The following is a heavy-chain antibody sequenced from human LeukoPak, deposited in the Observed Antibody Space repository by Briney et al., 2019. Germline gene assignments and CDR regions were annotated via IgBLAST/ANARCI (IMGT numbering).Heavy chain of an antibody. CDR3: ARDSRSCRSSDCRGDAFDI. CDR2: VKEDGSTQ. V-gene: IGHV3-7*01. D-gene: IGHD6-25*01. J-gene: IGHJ3*02. CDR1: GFTHSSYW. Sequence: GGSLRLSCAASGFTHSSYWMTWVRQAPGKGLEWVANVKEDGSTQYYVESARGRFTITRDITKNALYLQMTSLRVEDTAVYYCARDSRSCRSSDCRGDAFDIWGRETMVTVSS.